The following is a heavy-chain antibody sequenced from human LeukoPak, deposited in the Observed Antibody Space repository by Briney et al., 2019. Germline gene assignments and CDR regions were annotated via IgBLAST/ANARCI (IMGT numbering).Heavy chain of an antibody. Sequence: PGGSLRLSCAASAFTFSSYAMSWVRQAPGKGLEWVSAISGSGGNTYYADSVKGRFTISRDNSKDTLYLQMNSLRAEDTAVYYCAKVTCSGGNCWPRYYYGMDVWGQGTTVTVSS. CDR1: AFTFSSYA. V-gene: IGHV3-23*01. J-gene: IGHJ6*02. CDR2: ISGSGGNT. CDR3: AKVTCSGGNCWPRYYYGMDV. D-gene: IGHD2-15*01.